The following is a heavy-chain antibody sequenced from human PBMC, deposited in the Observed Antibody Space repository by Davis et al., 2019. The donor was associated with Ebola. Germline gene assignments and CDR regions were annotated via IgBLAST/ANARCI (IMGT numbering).Heavy chain of an antibody. J-gene: IGHJ5*02. CDR3: ARCGSSTGCYTDWFDP. D-gene: IGHD2-2*02. CDR2: IDTSSAYI. CDR1: GFTFSSYS. Sequence: PGGSLRLSCAASGFTFSSYSMNWVRQAPGKGLEWVSSIDTSSAYIYYADSLKGRFTISRDNAKNSLYLQMNSLRAEDTAVYYCARCGSSTGCYTDWFDPWGQGTLVTVSS. V-gene: IGHV3-21*01.